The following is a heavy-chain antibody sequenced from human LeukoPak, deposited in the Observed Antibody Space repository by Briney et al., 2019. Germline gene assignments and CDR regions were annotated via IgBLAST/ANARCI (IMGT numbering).Heavy chain of an antibody. V-gene: IGHV3-48*01. J-gene: IGHJ3*02. CDR3: AKGFMTTVTALGAFDI. CDR2: ISSSSSTI. CDR1: GFTFSSYS. D-gene: IGHD4-17*01. Sequence: GGSLRLSCAASGFTFSSYSMNWVRQAPGKGLEWVSYISSSSSTIYYADSVKGRFTISRANAKNSLYLQMNSLRAEDTAVYYCAKGFMTTVTALGAFDIWGQGTMVTVSS.